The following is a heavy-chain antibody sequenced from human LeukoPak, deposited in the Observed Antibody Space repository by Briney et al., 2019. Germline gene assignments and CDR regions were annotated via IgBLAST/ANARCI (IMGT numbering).Heavy chain of an antibody. CDR1: GFTFSRFS. J-gene: IGHJ4*02. D-gene: IGHD3-3*02. CDR3: AREFSTVGNFDY. Sequence: AGGSLRLSCATSGFTFSRFSMRWVRQAPGRVREWDSSIYFTGNHISYADSVKGRFTISRDNANNSVYLQMNGLRAEDTAVYYCAREFSTVGNFDYWGQGTLVTVSS. CDR2: IYFTGNHI. V-gene: IGHV3-21*01.